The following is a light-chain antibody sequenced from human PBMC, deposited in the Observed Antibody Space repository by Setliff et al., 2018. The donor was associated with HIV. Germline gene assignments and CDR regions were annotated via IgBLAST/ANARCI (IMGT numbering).Light chain of an antibody. CDR3: ASYATTSTPVL. CDR2: DVT. CDR1: SNDIGVSKF. J-gene: IGLJ3*02. Sequence: QPVLAQPASGSGSPGQSITISCTGTSNDIGVSKFVSRYQQHPGEAPKLIIFDVTNRPSGVSDRFSGSKSGNTASLTISGPQSEDESDYYCASYATTSTPVLFGGGTKVTVL. V-gene: IGLV2-14*03.